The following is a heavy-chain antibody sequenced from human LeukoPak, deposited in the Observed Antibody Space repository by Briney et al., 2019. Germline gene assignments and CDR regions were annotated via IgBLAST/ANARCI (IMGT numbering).Heavy chain of an antibody. CDR2: IKQDGSEK. Sequence: PGGSLRLSCVVSGFTFSDYWMSWVRQAPGKGLEWVANIKQDGSEKYYVDSVKGRFTISRDNAKNSLYLQMNSLRAEDTAVYYCARRGIAREFDYWGQGTLVTVSS. D-gene: IGHD6-13*01. CDR1: GFTFSDYW. V-gene: IGHV3-7*01. J-gene: IGHJ4*02. CDR3: ARRGIAREFDY.